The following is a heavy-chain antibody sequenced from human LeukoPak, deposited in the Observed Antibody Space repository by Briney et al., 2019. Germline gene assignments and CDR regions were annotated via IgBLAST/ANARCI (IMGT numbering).Heavy chain of an antibody. J-gene: IGHJ5*02. Sequence: PSGTLSLTCAVSGVPISSGNWRSWGRQPPGKGLEWIGDIYHSGSTNYNPSLKSRVTISVDKSKNQFSLKLSSVTAEDTAVYYCAGKISAAGSRWFDPWGQGTLVTVSS. D-gene: IGHD6-13*01. CDR3: AGKISAAGSRWFDP. V-gene: IGHV4-4*02. CDR2: IYHSGST. CDR1: GVPISSGNW.